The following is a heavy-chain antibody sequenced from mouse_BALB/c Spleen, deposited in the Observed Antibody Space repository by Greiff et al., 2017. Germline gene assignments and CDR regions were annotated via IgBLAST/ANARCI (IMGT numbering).Heavy chain of an antibody. CDR3: ARSDGYYWYFDV. CDR1: GFSLTSYG. CDR2: IWSGGST. J-gene: IGHJ1*01. V-gene: IGHV2-2*02. D-gene: IGHD2-3*01. Sequence: VKLVESGPGLVQPSQSLSITCTVSGFSLTSYGVHWVRQSPGKGLEWLGVIWSGGSTDYNAAFISRLSISKDNSKSQVFFKMNSLQANDTAIYYCARSDGYYWYFDVWGAGTTVTVSS.